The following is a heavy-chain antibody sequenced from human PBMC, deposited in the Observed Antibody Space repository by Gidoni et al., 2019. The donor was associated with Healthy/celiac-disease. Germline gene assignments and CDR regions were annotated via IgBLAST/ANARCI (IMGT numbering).Heavy chain of an antibody. CDR2: IKQDGSEK. V-gene: IGHV3-7*01. J-gene: IGHJ3*02. CDR1: GFTFSSYW. D-gene: IGHD6-13*01. CDR3: ARSWYGYAFDI. Sequence: EVQLVESGGGLVQPGGSLRLSCAASGFTFSSYWMSWVRQAPGKGLEWVANIKQDGSEKYYVASVKGRFTISRDNAKNSLYLQMNSLRAEDTAVYYCARSWYGYAFDIWGQGTMVTVSS.